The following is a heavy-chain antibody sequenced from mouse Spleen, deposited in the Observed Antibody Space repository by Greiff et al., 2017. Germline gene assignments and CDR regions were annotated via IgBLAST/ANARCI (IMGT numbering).Heavy chain of an antibody. CDR1: GFTFSSYG. CDR2: ISGGGSYT. CDR3: ARQDSPHYYGSSYGFAY. Sequence: EVKVEESGGGLVKPGGSLKLSCAASGFTFSSYGMSWVRQTPEKRLEWVATISGGGSYTYYPDSVKGRFTISRDNAKNNLYLQMSSLRSEDTAVYYCARQDSPHYYGSSYGFAYWGQGTLVTVSA. J-gene: IGHJ3*01. V-gene: IGHV5-9-2*01. D-gene: IGHD1-1*01.